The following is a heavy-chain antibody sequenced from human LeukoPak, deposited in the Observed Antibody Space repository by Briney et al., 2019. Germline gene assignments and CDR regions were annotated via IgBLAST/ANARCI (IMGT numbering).Heavy chain of an antibody. J-gene: IGHJ6*02. V-gene: IGHV3-33*01. CDR1: GFTFSSYG. Sequence: GSLRLSCAASGFTFSSYGMHWVRQAPGKGLEWVAVIWYDGSNKYYADSVKGRFTISRDNSKNTLYLQMNSLRAEDTAVYYCARDHQGDYGGNSQQLGLNYYYYGMDVWGQGTTVTVSS. CDR2: IWYDGSNK. D-gene: IGHD4-23*01. CDR3: ARDHQGDYGGNSQQLGLNYYYYGMDV.